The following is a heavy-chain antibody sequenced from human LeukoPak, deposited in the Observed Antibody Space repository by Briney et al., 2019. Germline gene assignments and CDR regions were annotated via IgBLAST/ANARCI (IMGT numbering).Heavy chain of an antibody. Sequence: GGSLRLSCAASGFTFSSYAMSWVRQAPGKGLQWVSAISGSGSGDSTYYADSVKGRFTISRDNSKNTLYLQMNSLRAGDTAIYYCAWSYAPGYIWGQGTMVTVSS. CDR1: GFTFSSYA. CDR2: ISGSGSGDST. V-gene: IGHV3-23*01. CDR3: AWSYAPGYI. D-gene: IGHD2-2*01. J-gene: IGHJ3*02.